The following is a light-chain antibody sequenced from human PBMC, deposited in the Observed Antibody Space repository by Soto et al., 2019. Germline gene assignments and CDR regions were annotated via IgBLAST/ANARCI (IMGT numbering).Light chain of an antibody. J-gene: IGKJ1*01. CDR2: KAS. Sequence: IQITQSPSTLSGSVGGRVPSTCRASQTISSGLDWYQQKPGKAPKLLIYKASSLESGVPSSFSGSGSGTEFTLTISNLQPYDFATYYCQQYSSFWTFGPGTKVDIK. V-gene: IGKV1-5*03. CDR3: QQYSSFWT. CDR1: QTISSG.